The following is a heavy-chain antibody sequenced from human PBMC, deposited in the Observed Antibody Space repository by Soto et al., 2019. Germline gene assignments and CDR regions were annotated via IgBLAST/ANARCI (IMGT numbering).Heavy chain of an antibody. CDR2: INPNSGGT. J-gene: IGHJ4*02. CDR1: GGTFTGYY. CDR3: ARDGDLGIASLFDY. V-gene: IGHV1-2*04. D-gene: IGHD6-13*01. Sequence: ASVKVSCKASGGTFTGYYMHWVRQAPGQGLEWMGWINPNSGGTNYAQKFQGWVTMTRDTSISTAYMELSRLRSDDTAVYYCARDGDLGIASLFDYWGQGTLVTVSS.